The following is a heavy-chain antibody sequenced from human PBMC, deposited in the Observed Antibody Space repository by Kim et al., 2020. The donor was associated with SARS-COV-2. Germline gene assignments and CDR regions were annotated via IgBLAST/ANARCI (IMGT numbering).Heavy chain of an antibody. V-gene: IGHV2-5*01. J-gene: IGHJ1*01. CDR3: AHSQEVVPAAIQSEYFQH. D-gene: IGHD2-2*02. Sequence: SGPTLVNPTQTLTLTCTFSGFSLSTSGVGVGWIRQPPGKALEWLALIYWYDDKRYSPSLKSRLTITKDTSKNQVVLTMTNMDPVDTATYYCAHSQEVVPAAIQSEYFQHWSQGTLVTVSS. CDR2: IYWYDDK. CDR1: GFSLSTSGVG.